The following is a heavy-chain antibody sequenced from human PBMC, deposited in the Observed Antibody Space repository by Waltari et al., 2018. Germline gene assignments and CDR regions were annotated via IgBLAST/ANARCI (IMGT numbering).Heavy chain of an antibody. CDR1: GGPFSSYA. V-gene: IGHV1-69*04. CDR2: IIPILGIA. J-gene: IGHJ4*02. Sequence: QVQLVQSGAEVKKPGSSVKVSCKASGGPFSSYAISWVRQAPGPGLEWMGGIIPILGIANYAQKFQGRVTITADESTSTAYMELSSLRSEDTAVYYCASGGRDGYNSGYWGQGTLVTVSS. CDR3: ASGGRDGYNSGY. D-gene: IGHD5-12*01.